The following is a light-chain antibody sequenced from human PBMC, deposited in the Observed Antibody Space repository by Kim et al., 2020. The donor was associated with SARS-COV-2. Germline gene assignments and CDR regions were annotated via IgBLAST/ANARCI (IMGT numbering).Light chain of an antibody. Sequence: SSELTQDPAVSVALGQTVRIKCQGDSLRLYYASWYQQKPGQAPLLVIYERDNRPSGIPDRFSGSTAGNTASLTITGARAEDEADYYCSSRDSSGHRLMFGGGTQLTVL. CDR1: SLRLYY. V-gene: IGLV3-19*01. CDR2: ERD. J-gene: IGLJ3*02. CDR3: SSRDSSGHRLM.